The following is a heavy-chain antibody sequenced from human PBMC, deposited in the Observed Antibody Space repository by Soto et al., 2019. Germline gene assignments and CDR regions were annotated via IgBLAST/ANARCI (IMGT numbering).Heavy chain of an antibody. J-gene: IGHJ5*02. CDR1: GGSISSSNW. V-gene: IGHV4-4*02. CDR2: IYHSGST. Sequence: SETLSLTCAVSGGSISSSNWWSWVRQPPGKGLEWIGEIYHSGSTNYNPSLKSRVTISVDKSKNQFSLKLSSVTAADTAVYYCARSTVTIPSSNWFDPWGQGTLVTVSS. D-gene: IGHD4-17*01. CDR3: ARSTVTIPSSNWFDP.